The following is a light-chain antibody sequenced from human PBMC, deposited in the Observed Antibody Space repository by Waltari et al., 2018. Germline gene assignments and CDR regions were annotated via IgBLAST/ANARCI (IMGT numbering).Light chain of an antibody. CDR1: QSILYSSNNNNY. CDR3: LQYYNTPRT. CDR2: WAS. V-gene: IGKV4-1*01. Sequence: DIVMTQSPDSLAVSLGDRATINCKSSQSILYSSNNNNYLGWYQQKPGPPPKLLIYWASTRESGIPDRFSGSGSGTDFTLTISSLQAEDVAVYYCLQYYNTPRTFGGGTRVEIK. J-gene: IGKJ4*01.